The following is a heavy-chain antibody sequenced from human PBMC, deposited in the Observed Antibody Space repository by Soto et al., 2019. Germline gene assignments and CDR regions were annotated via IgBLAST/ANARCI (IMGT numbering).Heavy chain of an antibody. D-gene: IGHD3-3*01. CDR3: AREFSNYDFWVFDY. CDR2: IYSGGST. J-gene: IGHJ4*02. V-gene: IGHV3-66*01. CDR1: GFTLSSNY. Sequence: ESGGGLVQPGGSQRLSCAASGFTLSSNYMSWVRQAPGKGLEWVSVIYSGGSTYYADSVKGRFTISRDNSKNTLYLQMNSLRAEDTAVYYCAREFSNYDFWVFDYWGQGTLVTVSS.